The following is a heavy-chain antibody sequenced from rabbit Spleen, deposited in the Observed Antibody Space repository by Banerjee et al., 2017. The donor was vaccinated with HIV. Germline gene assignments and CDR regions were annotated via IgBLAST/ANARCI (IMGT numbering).Heavy chain of an antibody. J-gene: IGHJ3*01. D-gene: IGHD6-1*01. CDR2: IDPVFGIT. CDR3: ARDPNGGGVAYDL. CDR1: GFTLSSYY. Sequence: HLKESGGGLVQPGGSLKLSCTASGFTLSSYYMNWVRQAPGKGLEWIGYIDPVFGITYFANWVNGRFSISRENAQNTVFLQMTSLTAADTATFFCARDPNGGGVAYDLWGQGTLVTVS. V-gene: IGHV1S7*01.